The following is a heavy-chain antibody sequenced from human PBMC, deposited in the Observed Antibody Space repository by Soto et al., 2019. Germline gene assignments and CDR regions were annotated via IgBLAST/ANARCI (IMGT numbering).Heavy chain of an antibody. CDR1: GGSISSGGYY. CDR3: ARDGGIYYDSSGYPLGMDV. J-gene: IGHJ6*02. CDR2: IYYSGST. V-gene: IGHV4-31*03. D-gene: IGHD3-22*01. Sequence: PSETLSLTCTVSGGSISSGGYYWSWIRQHPGKGLEWIGYIYYSGSTYYNPSLKSRVTISVDTSKNQFSLKLSSVTAADTAVYYCARDGGIYYDSSGYPLGMDVWGQGTTVTVSS.